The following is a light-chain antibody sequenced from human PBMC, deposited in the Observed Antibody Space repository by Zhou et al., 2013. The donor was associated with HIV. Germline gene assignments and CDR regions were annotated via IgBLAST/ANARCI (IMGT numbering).Light chain of an antibody. J-gene: IGKJ2*03. CDR3: QQYNNWPVS. CDR2: GAS. CDR1: QSVSSSY. V-gene: IGKV3-20*01. Sequence: ESVLTQSPGTLSLSPGERATLSCRASQSVSSSYLAWYQQKPGQAPRLLIYGASSRATGIPDRFSGSGSGTDFTLTISSLQSEDFAVYYCQQYNNWPVSFGQGTKLEIK.